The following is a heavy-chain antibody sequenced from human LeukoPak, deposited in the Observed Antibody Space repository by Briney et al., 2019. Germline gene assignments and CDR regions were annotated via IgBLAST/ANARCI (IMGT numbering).Heavy chain of an antibody. D-gene: IGHD3-22*01. Sequence: GGSLRLSCAASEFTFSSYGMHWVRQAPGKGLEWVAFIRYDGSNKYYADSVKGRFTISRDNSKNTLYLQMNSLRAEDTAVYYCAKVGDSSGYSPDYWGQGTLVTVSS. V-gene: IGHV3-30*02. CDR1: EFTFSSYG. J-gene: IGHJ4*02. CDR3: AKVGDSSGYSPDY. CDR2: IRYDGSNK.